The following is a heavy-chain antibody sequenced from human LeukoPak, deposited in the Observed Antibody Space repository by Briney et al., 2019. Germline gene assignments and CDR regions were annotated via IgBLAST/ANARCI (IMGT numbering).Heavy chain of an antibody. V-gene: IGHV3-21*01. CDR3: AILGGGAAAGTTFDY. D-gene: IGHD6-13*01. Sequence: PGGSLRLSCAASGFTFSSYSMDWVRQAPGKGLEWVSSISSSSSYIYYADSVKGRFTISRDNAKNSLYLQMNSLRAEDTAVYYYAILGGGAAAGTTFDYWGQGTLVTVSS. CDR2: ISSSSSYI. J-gene: IGHJ4*02. CDR1: GFTFSSYS.